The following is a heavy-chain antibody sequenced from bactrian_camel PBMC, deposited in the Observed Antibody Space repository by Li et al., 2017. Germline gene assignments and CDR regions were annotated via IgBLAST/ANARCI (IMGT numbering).Heavy chain of an antibody. CDR1: RDFNSERC. J-gene: IGHJ4*01. CDR3: TTISFATTRLYKGIEA. CDR2: IDNDGST. D-gene: IGHD4*01. Sequence: VQLVVSGGGRVQAGGSLRLSCAASRDFNSERCLGWFRQRPGQEREGLAVIDNDGSTSYADSVKGRFTISHDFRKNTVYLQMDSLKPEDTAMYICTTISFATTRLYKGIEAWGQGTQVTVS. V-gene: IGHV3S53*01.